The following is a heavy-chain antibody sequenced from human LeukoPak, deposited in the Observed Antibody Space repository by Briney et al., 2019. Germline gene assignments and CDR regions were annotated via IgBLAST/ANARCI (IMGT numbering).Heavy chain of an antibody. CDR1: GGSISSYY. J-gene: IGHJ1*01. V-gene: IGHV4-4*07. D-gene: IGHD2-2*01. CDR3: ARRGAYCSSTSCPKYFQH. CDR2: IYTSGST. Sequence: PSETLSLTCTVSGGSISSYYWSWIRQPAGKGREWIGRIYTSGSTNYNPSLKSRVTMSVDTSKNQFSLKLSSVTAADTAVYYCARRGAYCSSTSCPKYFQHWGQGTLVTVSS.